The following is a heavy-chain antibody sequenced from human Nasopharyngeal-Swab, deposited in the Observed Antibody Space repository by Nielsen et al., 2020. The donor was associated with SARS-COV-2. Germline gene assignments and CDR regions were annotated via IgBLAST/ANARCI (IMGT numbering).Heavy chain of an antibody. CDR1: GFIFSDQY. D-gene: IGHD1-26*01. J-gene: IGHJ5*02. CDR2: MSNDSYVI. CDR3: ARDAGWGGKYGSNWFDT. Sequence: GESLKISCAASGFIFSDQYMSWMRQAPGKGLEWLSYMSNDSYVINYADSVRGRFTVSRDNAKNSLYLQMNSLTPEDTAMYYGARDAGWGGKYGSNWFDTWGQGTLVTVSS. V-gene: IGHV3-11*04.